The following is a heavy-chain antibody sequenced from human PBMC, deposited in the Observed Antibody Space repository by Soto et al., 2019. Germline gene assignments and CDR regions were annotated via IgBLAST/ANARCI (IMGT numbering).Heavy chain of an antibody. J-gene: IGHJ3*01. V-gene: IGHV1-69*01. CDR1: GDTFNSYG. Sequence: QVQLVQSGPELKKPGSSVKVSCKAPGDTFNSYGISWVRQAPGQGLEWMGGIVPMFGTTNLALKFEDRVTITADALKTKFYMEIRGLTSEDTAVYYCARDLADGHLWAAFDVWGHGTRVTVSS. CDR2: IVPMFGTT. CDR3: ARDLADGHLWAAFDV. D-gene: IGHD6-13*01.